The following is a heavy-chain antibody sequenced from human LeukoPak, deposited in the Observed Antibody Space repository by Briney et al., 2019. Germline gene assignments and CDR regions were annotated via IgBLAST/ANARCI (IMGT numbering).Heavy chain of an antibody. V-gene: IGHV1-24*01. J-gene: IGHJ1*01. CDR1: GYTLTELS. Sequence: ASVKVSCKVSGYTLTELSMHWVRQAPGKGIEWMGGFDPEDGETIYAQKFQGRVTMTEDTSTDTAYMELSSLRSEDTAVYYCATVVRDGDYGYFQHWGQGTLVTVSS. CDR2: FDPEDGET. CDR3: ATVVRDGDYGYFQH. D-gene: IGHD4-17*01.